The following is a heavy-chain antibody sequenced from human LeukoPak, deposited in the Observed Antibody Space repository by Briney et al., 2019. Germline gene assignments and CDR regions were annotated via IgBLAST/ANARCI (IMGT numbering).Heavy chain of an antibody. Sequence: GESLKISCKGSGYSFTTFWIGWVRQMPGKGLEWMGIIYPGDSDTRYSPSFQGQVSISADKSISTAYLQWSSLKASDTAMYYCARHQYSGTYYNAFDIWGQGTMVTVSS. J-gene: IGHJ3*02. V-gene: IGHV5-51*01. CDR2: IYPGDSDT. CDR1: GYSFTTFW. D-gene: IGHD1-26*01. CDR3: ARHQYSGTYYNAFDI.